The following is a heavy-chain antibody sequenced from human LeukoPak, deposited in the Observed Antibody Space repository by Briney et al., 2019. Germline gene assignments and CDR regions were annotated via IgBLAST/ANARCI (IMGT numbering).Heavy chain of an antibody. CDR1: GFTFSSYA. V-gene: IGHV3-30*04. Sequence: GGSLRLSCAASGFTFSSYAMHWVRQAPGKGLEWVAIISYDGSNKYYADSVRGRFTISRDNSKSTLFLQMNSLRAEDTAIYYCATYRQVLLPFESWGQGTLVTVSS. J-gene: IGHJ4*02. CDR3: ATYRQVLLPFES. D-gene: IGHD5-18*01. CDR2: ISYDGSNK.